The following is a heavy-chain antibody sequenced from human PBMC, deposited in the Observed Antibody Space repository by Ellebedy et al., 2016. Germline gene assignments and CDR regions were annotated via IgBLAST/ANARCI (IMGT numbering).Heavy chain of an antibody. J-gene: IGHJ5*02. V-gene: IGHV1-69*06. CDR1: GGISNSHG. CDR3: ARDVHPWGGQLLGRFEA. CDR2: IIPIFGAT. D-gene: IGHD3-16*01. Sequence: SVKVSCXAPGGISNSHGFSWVRQAPGQGLEWMGGIIPIFGATDYAQRFRGRLIVTADRSTQTVFMELSSLRAGDTAVYYCARDVHPWGGQLLGRFEAWGQGTLVIVSS.